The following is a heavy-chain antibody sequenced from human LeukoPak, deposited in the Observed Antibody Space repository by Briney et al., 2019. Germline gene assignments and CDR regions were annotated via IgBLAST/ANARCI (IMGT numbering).Heavy chain of an antibody. J-gene: IGHJ4*02. D-gene: IGHD1-26*01. V-gene: IGHV3-21*01. CDR1: GFTFSSYT. Sequence: GGSLRLSCAASGFTFSSYTMNWVRQAPGKGLEWVSSISSSSSYIYYADSVKGRFTISRDNAKNSLYLQMNSLRAEDTAMYYCASLVGAINFDYWGQGTLVTVSS. CDR2: ISSSSSYI. CDR3: ASLVGAINFDY.